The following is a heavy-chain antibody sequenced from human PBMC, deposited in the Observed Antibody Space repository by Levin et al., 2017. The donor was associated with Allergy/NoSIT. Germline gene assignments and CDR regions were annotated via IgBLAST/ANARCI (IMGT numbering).Heavy chain of an antibody. CDR3: ARVRPVGYLQLDY. D-gene: IGHD5-24*01. Sequence: PGGSLRLSCSASGFTFNTFEMTWVRQAPGKGLEWISYIHSGGSAIYYADSVKGRFTISRDNAKNSVYLQMNSLRAEDTAAYYCARVRPVGYLQLDYWGQGTLVTVSS. CDR2: IHSGGSAI. V-gene: IGHV3-48*03. CDR1: GFTFNTFE. J-gene: IGHJ4*02.